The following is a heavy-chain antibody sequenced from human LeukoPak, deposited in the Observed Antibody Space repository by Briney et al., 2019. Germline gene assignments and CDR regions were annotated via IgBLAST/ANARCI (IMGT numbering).Heavy chain of an antibody. V-gene: IGHV3-74*01. CDR1: GFTFSTYW. CDR2: IDTDGTTI. J-gene: IGHJ4*02. Sequence: PGGSLRLSCAPSGFTFSTYWMHWVRQAPGKGLVWVSRIDTDGTTITYADSVKGRFTISRDNAKNTLYLQMNSLRAEDTAVYYCARVGWSPTDYGDSFFDYWGQGTLVTVSS. CDR3: ARVGWSPTDYGDSFFDY. D-gene: IGHD4-17*01.